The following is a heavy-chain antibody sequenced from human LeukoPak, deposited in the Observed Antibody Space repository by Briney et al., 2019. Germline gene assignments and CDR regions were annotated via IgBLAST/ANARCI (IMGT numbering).Heavy chain of an antibody. CDR2: ISSSSSTI. V-gene: IGHV3-48*01. J-gene: IGHJ4*02. Sequence: AGGSLRLSCAASGFTFSSYSMNWVRQAPGKGLEWVSYISSSSSTIYYADSVKGRFTISRDNAKNSLYLQMNSLRAADTAVYYCATRYCSGGSCYSPSYYFDYWGQGTLVTVSS. CDR1: GFTFSSYS. CDR3: ATRYCSGGSCYSPSYYFDY. D-gene: IGHD2-15*01.